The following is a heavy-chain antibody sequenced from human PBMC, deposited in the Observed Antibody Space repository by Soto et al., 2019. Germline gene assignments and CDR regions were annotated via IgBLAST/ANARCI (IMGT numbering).Heavy chain of an antibody. J-gene: IGHJ4*02. CDR2: IYSGGYT. CDR1: GFTVSNNY. Sequence: EVQLVESGGGLIQPGGSLRLSCAVSGFTVSNNYMSWVRQAPGKGLEGVSVIYSGGYTAYGDSVKGRFTISRDNSKNTLYLQKHSPRAPAPPVYFCASHTGGGGYWGQGTLVTVSS. V-gene: IGHV3-53*01. D-gene: IGHD3-10*01. CDR3: ASHTGGGGY.